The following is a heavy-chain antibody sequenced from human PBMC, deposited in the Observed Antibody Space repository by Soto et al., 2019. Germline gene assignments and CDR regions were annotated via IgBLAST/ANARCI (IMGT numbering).Heavy chain of an antibody. V-gene: IGHV4-31*03. J-gene: IGHJ4*02. CDR3: ARAPETPPIFGVVRPYFFDY. Sequence: QVQLQESGPGLVKPSQTLSLTCTVSGASISSGGSYWSWIRQRPGKGLVWIGYIFYSGSFYYTPSLKGRAMISPDTSKNQFSLRLTSVTAADTAVYYCARAPETPPIFGVVRPYFFDYWGQGTLVTVSS. D-gene: IGHD3-3*01. CDR1: GASISSGGSY. CDR2: IFYSGSF.